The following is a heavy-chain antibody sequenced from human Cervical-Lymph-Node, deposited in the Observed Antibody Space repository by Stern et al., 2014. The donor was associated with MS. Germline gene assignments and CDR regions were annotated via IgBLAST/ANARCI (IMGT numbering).Heavy chain of an antibody. D-gene: IGHD2-2*01. CDR1: GFSLSSNGMC. Sequence: ESDPALVTPTQTLTLTCTFSGFSLSSNGMCVSWIRQSPGKALEWLARIDWDDETYYSTSLKTRLTISKDTSKNQVVLTIANMDPVDSGTYFCAHGSTSCYWADYWGQGTRVTVSS. V-gene: IGHV2-70*11. CDR2: IDWDDET. CDR3: AHGSTSCYWADY. J-gene: IGHJ4*02.